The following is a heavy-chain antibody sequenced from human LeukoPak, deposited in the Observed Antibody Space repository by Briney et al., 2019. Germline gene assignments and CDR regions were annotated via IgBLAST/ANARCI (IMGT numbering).Heavy chain of an antibody. CDR2: INPNSGGT. CDR3: ARPLGSLKEYWWFDP. Sequence: GASVKVSCKASGYTFTGYYMHWVRQAPGQGLEWMGWINPNSGGTNYAQKFQGRVTMTRDTSISTAYMELSRLRSDDTAVYYCARPLGSLKEYWWFDPWGQGTLVTVSS. J-gene: IGHJ5*02. CDR1: GYTFTGYY. D-gene: IGHD2/OR15-2a*01. V-gene: IGHV1-2*02.